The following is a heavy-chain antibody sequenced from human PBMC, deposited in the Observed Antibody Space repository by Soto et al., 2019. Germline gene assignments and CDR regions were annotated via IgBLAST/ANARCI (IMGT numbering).Heavy chain of an antibody. Sequence: SETLSLTCTVSGGSISSSSYYWGWIRQPPGKGLEWIGSIYYSGSTYYNPSLKSRVTISVDTSKNQFSLKLSSVTAADTAVYYCASIGVYYYYGMDVWGQGTTVTVSS. V-gene: IGHV4-39*01. CDR1: GGSISSSSYY. D-gene: IGHD2-21*01. J-gene: IGHJ6*02. CDR3: ASIGVYYYYGMDV. CDR2: IYYSGST.